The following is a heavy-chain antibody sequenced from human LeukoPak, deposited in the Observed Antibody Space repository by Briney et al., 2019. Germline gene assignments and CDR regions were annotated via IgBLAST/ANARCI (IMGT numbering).Heavy chain of an antibody. CDR2: INHSGST. Sequence: PSETLSLTCAVYGGSFSGYYWSWIRQPPGKGLEWIGEINHSGSTHSNPSLKSRVSISIDTSKNQFSLKLYSVTASDAAIYYCARHLSGTIMAHYFDFWGQGTLVTVSS. CDR1: GGSFSGYY. D-gene: IGHD5-24*01. J-gene: IGHJ4*02. V-gene: IGHV4-34*01. CDR3: ARHLSGTIMAHYFDF.